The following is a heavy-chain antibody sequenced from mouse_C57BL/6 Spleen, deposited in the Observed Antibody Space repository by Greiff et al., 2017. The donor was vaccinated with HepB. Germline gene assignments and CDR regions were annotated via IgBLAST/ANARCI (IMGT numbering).Heavy chain of an antibody. V-gene: IGHV14-1*01. CDR3: TAQTAQVPPWFAY. D-gene: IGHD3-2*02. CDR1: GFNIKDYY. J-gene: IGHJ3*01. CDR2: IDPEDGDT. Sequence: EVQLQQSGAELVRPGASVKLSCTASGFNIKDYYMHWVKQRPEQGLEWIGRIDPEDGDTEYAPKFQGKATMTADTSSNTAYLQLSSLTSEDTAVYYCTAQTAQVPPWFAYWGQGTLVTVSA.